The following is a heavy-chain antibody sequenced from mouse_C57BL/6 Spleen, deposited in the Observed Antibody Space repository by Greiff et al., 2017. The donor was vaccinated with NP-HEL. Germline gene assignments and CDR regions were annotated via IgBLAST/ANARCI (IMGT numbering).Heavy chain of an antibody. Sequence: EVQLQQSGPELVKPGASVKISCKASGYTFTDYYMNWVKQSHGKSLEWIGDINPNNGGTSYNQKFKGKATLTVDKSSSTAYMELRSLTSEDSAVYYCARSGRYYDYDGGAFAYWGQGTLVTVSA. CDR1: GYTFTDYY. CDR3: ARSGRYYDYDGGAFAY. CDR2: INPNNGGT. J-gene: IGHJ3*01. D-gene: IGHD2-4*01. V-gene: IGHV1-26*01.